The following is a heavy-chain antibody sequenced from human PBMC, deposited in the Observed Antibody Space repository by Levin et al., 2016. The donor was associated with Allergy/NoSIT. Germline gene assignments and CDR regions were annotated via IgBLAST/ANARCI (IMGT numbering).Heavy chain of an antibody. CDR1: GGSISTSSYY. D-gene: IGHD4-17*01. J-gene: IGHJ4*02. CDR2: IYYSGST. Sequence: SETLSLTCTVSGGSISTSSYYWGWVRQPPGKRLEWIGNIYYSGSTYYNPSLKSRVTISVDTSKDQFSLNLSSVTAADTGVFYCARQGTGDSTDLFDFWGQGTLVTRLL. V-gene: IGHV4-39*01. CDR3: ARQGTGDSTDLFDF.